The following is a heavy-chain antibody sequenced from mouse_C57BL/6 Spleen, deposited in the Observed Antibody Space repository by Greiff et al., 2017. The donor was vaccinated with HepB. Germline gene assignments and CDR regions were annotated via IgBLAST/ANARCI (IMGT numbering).Heavy chain of an antibody. CDR3: ARQIHYYGSSIYWYFDV. CDR1: GFTFSDYY. V-gene: IGHV5-12*01. J-gene: IGHJ1*03. Sequence: EVKVVESGGGLVQPGGSLKLSCAASGFTFSDYYMYWVRQTPEKRLEWVAYISNGGGSTYYPDTVKGRFTISRDNAKNTLYLQMSRLKSEDTAMYYCARQIHYYGSSIYWYFDVWGTGTTVTVSS. D-gene: IGHD1-1*01. CDR2: ISNGGGST.